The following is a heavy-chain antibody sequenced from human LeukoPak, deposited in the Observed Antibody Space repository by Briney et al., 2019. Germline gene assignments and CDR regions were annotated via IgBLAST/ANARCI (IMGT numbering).Heavy chain of an antibody. Sequence: GGSLRLSCAASGFTVSSNYMSWVRQAPGKGLEWVAVISYDGSNKYYADSVKGRFTISRDNSKNTLYLQMNSLGAEDTAVYYCARPMKGDAFDIWGQGTMVTVSS. CDR1: GFTVSSNY. CDR2: ISYDGSNK. CDR3: ARPMKGDAFDI. V-gene: IGHV3-30-3*01. D-gene: IGHD3-22*01. J-gene: IGHJ3*02.